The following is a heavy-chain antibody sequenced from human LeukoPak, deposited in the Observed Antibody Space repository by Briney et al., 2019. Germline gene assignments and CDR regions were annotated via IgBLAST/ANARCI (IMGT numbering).Heavy chain of an antibody. CDR1: GFSFDNYA. J-gene: IGHJ4*02. D-gene: IGHD5-12*01. CDR3: AKGAYDYIEIAYFDY. CDR2: IIGSSGST. Sequence: GGPLRLSCVASGFSFDNYAMNWVRQAPGKGLEWVSLIIGSSGSTFYADSVKGRFTISRDKSKNTLYLQMNSLRAEDTAVYYCAKGAYDYIEIAYFDYWGQGSLVTVSS. V-gene: IGHV3-23*01.